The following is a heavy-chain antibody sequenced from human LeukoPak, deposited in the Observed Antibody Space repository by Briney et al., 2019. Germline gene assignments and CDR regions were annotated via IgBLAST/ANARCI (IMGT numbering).Heavy chain of an antibody. D-gene: IGHD3-10*01. CDR3: ARSDGGWFDP. CDR2: IYHSGST. CDR1: GGSISSGGYS. J-gene: IGHJ5*02. V-gene: IGHV4-30-2*01. Sequence: SETLSLTCAVSGGSISSGGYSWSWIRQPPGKDLEWIGYIYHSGSTYYNPSLKSRVTISVDRSKNQFSLKLSSVTAADTAVYYCARSDGGWFDPWGQGTLVTVSS.